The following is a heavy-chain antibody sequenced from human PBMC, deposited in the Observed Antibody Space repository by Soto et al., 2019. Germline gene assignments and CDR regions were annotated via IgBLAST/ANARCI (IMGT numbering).Heavy chain of an antibody. V-gene: IGHV3-23*01. Sequence: EVQVLDSGGGLVQPGGSLRLSCAASGFTFNNYAMNWVRQAPGKGLEWVATISATGGSTYYADSVMGRFTISRDNSKNSLDLSMTGLRVEDTAVYYCAKGRLAGNFDYWGQGAQVTVAS. CDR2: ISATGGST. J-gene: IGHJ4*02. CDR1: GFTFNNYA. CDR3: AKGRLAGNFDY.